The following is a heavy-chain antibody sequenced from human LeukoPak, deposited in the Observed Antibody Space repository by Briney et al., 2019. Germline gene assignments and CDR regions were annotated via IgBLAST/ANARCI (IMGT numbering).Heavy chain of an antibody. J-gene: IGHJ3*02. CDR3: AKDPTYQYCSGGSCYLDDAFDI. Sequence: GGSLRLSCAASGFTFTTYWMHWVRQAPGKGLVWVSRINTDGSSTAYADSVKGRFTISRDNSKNTLYLQMNSLRAEDTAVYHCAKDPTYQYCSGGSCYLDDAFDIWGQGTMVTVSS. V-gene: IGHV3-74*01. CDR2: INTDGSST. D-gene: IGHD2-15*01. CDR1: GFTFTTYW.